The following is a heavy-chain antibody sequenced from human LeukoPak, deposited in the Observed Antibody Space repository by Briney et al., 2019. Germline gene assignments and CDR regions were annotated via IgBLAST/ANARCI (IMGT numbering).Heavy chain of an antibody. CDR2: IETSGTT. J-gene: IGHJ5*02. V-gene: IGHV4-61*02. Sequence: SETLSLTCTVSGGSISSGRYYWSWIRQPAGKGLEWVGRIETSGTTKYNPSLNSRATISVDTSKNQFSLKLNSVTAADTAVYYCARYHMVNRGVDWFDPWGQGILVTVSS. CDR3: ARYHMVNRGVDWFDP. D-gene: IGHD4-23*01. CDR1: GGSISSGRYY.